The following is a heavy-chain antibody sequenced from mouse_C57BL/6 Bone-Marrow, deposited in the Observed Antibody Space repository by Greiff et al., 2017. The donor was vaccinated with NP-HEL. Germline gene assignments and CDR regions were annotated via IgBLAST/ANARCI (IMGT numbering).Heavy chain of an antibody. J-gene: IGHJ4*01. CDR1: GYTFTSYW. D-gene: IGHD1-1*01. CDR3: ARRIITTYYYAMDY. CDR2: IDPSDSYT. Sequence: VQLQQPGAELVMPGASVKLSCKASGYTFTSYWMHWVKQRPGQGLEWIGEIDPSDSYTNYNQKFKGKSTLTVDKSSSTAYMQLSSLTSEDSAVYYCARRIITTYYYAMDYWGQGTSVTVSS. V-gene: IGHV1-69*01.